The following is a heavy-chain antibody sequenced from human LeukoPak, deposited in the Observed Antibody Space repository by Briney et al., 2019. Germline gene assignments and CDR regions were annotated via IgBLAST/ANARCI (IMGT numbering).Heavy chain of an antibody. V-gene: IGHV3-23*01. CDR3: AKMYYYDSSGSLFDY. J-gene: IGHJ4*02. D-gene: IGHD3-22*01. CDR1: GFTFNSYA. Sequence: GGSLRLSCAASGFTFNSYAMTWVRQAPGKGLEWVSLISGSGGATYYADSMKGRFTISRDNSKNTLYLQMNSLRAEDTALYYCAKMYYYDSSGSLFDYWGQGTLVTVSS. CDR2: ISGSGGAT.